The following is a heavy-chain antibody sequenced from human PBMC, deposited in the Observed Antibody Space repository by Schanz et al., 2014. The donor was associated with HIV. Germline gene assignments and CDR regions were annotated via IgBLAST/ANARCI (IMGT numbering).Heavy chain of an antibody. J-gene: IGHJ3*02. V-gene: IGHV3-33*01. CDR1: GFTFRSYG. CDR2: TWYDGSNK. CDR3: ARDVAGCSGTSCYSDAFDI. D-gene: IGHD2-2*01. Sequence: QVQVVESGGGVVQPGRSLRLSCAASGFTFRSYGMHWVRQASGKGLEWVAVTWYDGSNKYYADSVKGRFTISRDNSKNTLFLQMNSLRAEDTAVYFCARDVAGCSGTSCYSDAFDIWGQGTLVTVSS.